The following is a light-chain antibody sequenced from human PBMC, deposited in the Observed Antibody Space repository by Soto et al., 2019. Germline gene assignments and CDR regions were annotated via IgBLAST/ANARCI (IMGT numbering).Light chain of an antibody. V-gene: IGKV1-5*03. J-gene: IGKJ1*01. CDR2: KAS. CDR3: QHYNSYFPWT. Sequence: DIKMTQSPSTLSASVGDRVTITCRASQSISSWLAWYQQKPGKAPKLLIYKASSLESGVPSRFSGSGSGTEFTLTISSLQPDDFATYYCQHYNSYFPWTFGQGTKVEIK. CDR1: QSISSW.